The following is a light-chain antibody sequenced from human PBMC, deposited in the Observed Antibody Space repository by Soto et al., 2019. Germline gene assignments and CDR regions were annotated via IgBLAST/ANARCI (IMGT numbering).Light chain of an antibody. CDR1: SSNIGSNT. Sequence: QSVLTQPPSASGTPGQRVTISCSGSSSNIGSNTVSWYQQLPGTAPKLLIYSDNQRPSGVPDRFSGSKSGTSASLAISGLQSEDEADYYCATWDDSQGVFGGGTKLTVL. CDR3: ATWDDSQGV. J-gene: IGLJ3*02. V-gene: IGLV1-44*01. CDR2: SDN.